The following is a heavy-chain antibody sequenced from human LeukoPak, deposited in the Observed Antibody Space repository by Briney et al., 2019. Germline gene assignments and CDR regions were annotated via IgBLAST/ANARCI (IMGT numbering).Heavy chain of an antibody. CDR1: GGSMFNYY. V-gene: IGHV4-4*07. CDR3: ARDMARDYGINFDY. Sequence: SETLSLTCTVSGGSMFNYYWNWIRQPAGKGLEWIGRIYSSGRSDYNPSLKSRLTMSVDTSKSQFSLKLTSVTAADTAVYYCARDMARDYGINFDYWGQGTLVTVSS. CDR2: IYSSGRS. J-gene: IGHJ4*02. D-gene: IGHD4-17*01.